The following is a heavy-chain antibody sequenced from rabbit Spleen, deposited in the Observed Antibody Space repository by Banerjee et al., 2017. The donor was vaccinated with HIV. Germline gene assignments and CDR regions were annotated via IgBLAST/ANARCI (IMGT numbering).Heavy chain of an antibody. V-gene: IGHV1S45*01. CDR2: IGSGATGNT. J-gene: IGHJ4*01. D-gene: IGHD8-1*01. CDR1: GFSFSSRYY. Sequence: QEQLTETGGGLVQPEGSLTLTCTASGFSFSSRYYMCWVRQAPGKGLEWIGCIGSGATGNTYYASWAKGRFTISKTSSTTLTLQMTSLTAADTATYFCARDAGSYDYIDVYFNLWGQGTLVTVS. CDR3: ARDAGSYDYIDVYFNL.